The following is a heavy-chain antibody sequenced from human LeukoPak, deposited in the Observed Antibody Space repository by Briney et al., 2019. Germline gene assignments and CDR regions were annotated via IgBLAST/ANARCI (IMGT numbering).Heavy chain of an antibody. J-gene: IGHJ4*02. D-gene: IGHD1-26*01. CDR1: GLTFSSYG. V-gene: IGHV3-33*01. Sequence: GGSLRLSCAASGLTFSSYGMHWVRQAPGKGLEWVAVIWHDGSIKYYADSVKGRFTISRDNSKNTLYLQMNSLRVEDTAVYYCARDDQGVGTTRRPYWGQGTLVTVSS. CDR2: IWHDGSIK. CDR3: ARDDQGVGTTRRPY.